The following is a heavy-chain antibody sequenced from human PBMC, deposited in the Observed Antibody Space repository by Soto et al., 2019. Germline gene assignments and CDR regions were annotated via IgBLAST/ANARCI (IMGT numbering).Heavy chain of an antibody. D-gene: IGHD2-2*01. Sequence: QVQLQESGPGLVKPSGTLSLTCAVSSASISSSNWWSWVRQPPGKGLEWIGEIYHSGSTNYNPSLXXXVTISVDKSKNQFSLKLSSVTAADTAVYYCAMSAYCSSTSGCGSXXSXXYYMDVXXKGTTVTVSS. CDR1: SASISSSNW. CDR2: IYHSGST. CDR3: AMSAYCSSTSGCGSXXSXXYYMDV. J-gene: IGHJ6*03. V-gene: IGHV4-4*02.